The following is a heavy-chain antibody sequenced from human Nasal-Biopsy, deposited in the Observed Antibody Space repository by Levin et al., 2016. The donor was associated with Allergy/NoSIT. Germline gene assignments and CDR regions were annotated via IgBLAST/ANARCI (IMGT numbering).Heavy chain of an antibody. CDR3: AIGRAGPYYFDF. Sequence: SETLSLTCSVSGGSISSYYWNWVRQPPGKRLEWIGYIYYSGDTRYNPSLQSRLTISIDTSTNQFSLKLSSVTAADTAVYYCAIGRAGPYYFDFRGQGTLVTVSS. J-gene: IGHJ4*02. D-gene: IGHD3-10*01. CDR1: GGSISSYY. CDR2: IYYSGDT. V-gene: IGHV4-59*01.